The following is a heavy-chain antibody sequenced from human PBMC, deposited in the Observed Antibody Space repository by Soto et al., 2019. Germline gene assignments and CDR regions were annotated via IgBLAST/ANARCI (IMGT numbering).Heavy chain of an antibody. CDR2: ISYDGSNK. D-gene: IGHD6-19*01. Sequence: LRLSCAASGFTFSSYRMHWVRQAPGKGLEWVAVISYDGSNKYYADSVKGRFTISRDNSKNTLYLQMNSLRAEDTAVYYCAKAGIAVARWYFVFWGQGTLVTVSS. CDR3: AKAGIAVARWYFVF. CDR1: GFTFSSYR. V-gene: IGHV3-30*18. J-gene: IGHJ4*02.